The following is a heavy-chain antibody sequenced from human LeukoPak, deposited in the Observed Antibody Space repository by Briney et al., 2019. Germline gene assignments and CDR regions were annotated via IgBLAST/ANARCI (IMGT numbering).Heavy chain of an antibody. J-gene: IGHJ4*02. V-gene: IGHV3-21*01. D-gene: IGHD3-22*01. Sequence: GGSLRLSCAASGFTFSSYSMNWVRQAPGKGLEWVSSTSRSSSYIYYADSVKGRFTISRDNAKKSLYLQMNSLRAEDTAVYYCARWDDSSGYYPYYFDYWGQGTLVTVSS. CDR3: ARWDDSSGYYPYYFDY. CDR1: GFTFSSYS. CDR2: TSRSSSYI.